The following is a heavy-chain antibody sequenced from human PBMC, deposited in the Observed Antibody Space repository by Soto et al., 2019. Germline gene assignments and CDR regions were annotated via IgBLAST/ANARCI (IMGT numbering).Heavy chain of an antibody. CDR3: FIDMCPHPLYGDYESLGY. D-gene: IGHD4-17*01. Sequence: HPGGSLRLSCTASGFTFGDYAMSWFRQAPGKGLEWVGFIRSKAYGGTTEYAASVKGRFTISRDDSKSIAYLQMNSLKTEDTAVYYCFIDMCPHPLYGDYESLGYWGQGTLVTVSS. CDR2: IRSKAYGGTT. V-gene: IGHV3-49*03. CDR1: GFTFGDYA. J-gene: IGHJ4*02.